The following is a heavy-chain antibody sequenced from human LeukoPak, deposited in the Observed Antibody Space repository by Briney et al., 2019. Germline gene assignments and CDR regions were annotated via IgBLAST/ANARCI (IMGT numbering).Heavy chain of an antibody. CDR1: GGSFSGYY. CDR2: ISHSGIT. V-gene: IGHV4-34*01. Sequence: SETLSLTCAVFGGSFSGYYWIWIRQPPGKGLEWIGEISHSGITNYNPSLKSRVTISVDTSKNQFSLKLTSVTAADTAVYYCARGRNSRGYYIDYWGQGTLVTVSS. J-gene: IGHJ4*02. CDR3: ARGRNSRGYYIDY. D-gene: IGHD3-22*01.